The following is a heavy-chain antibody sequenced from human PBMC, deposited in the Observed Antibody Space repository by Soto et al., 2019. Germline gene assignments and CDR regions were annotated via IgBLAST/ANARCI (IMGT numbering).Heavy chain of an antibody. CDR1: GFTFSSYD. D-gene: IGHD3-10*01. CDR3: VNSFYFNSGSYYPFNY. V-gene: IGHV3-13*04. J-gene: IGHJ4*02. CDR2: IGTAGDT. Sequence: GGSLRLSCAASGFTFSSYDMHWVRQATGKGLEWVSAIGTAGDTYYPGSVKGRFTISRENAKNSLYLQMNSLRAGDTAVYYCVNSFYFNSGSYYPFNYWGQGTLVTVSS.